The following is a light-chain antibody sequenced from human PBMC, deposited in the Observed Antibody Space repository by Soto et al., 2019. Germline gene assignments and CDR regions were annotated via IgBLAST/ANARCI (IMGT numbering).Light chain of an antibody. Sequence: DIQMTQSPSTLSASVGDRVTVTCRASQSLNRWLAWYQQRPGKAPKLLIYDASELESGVPSRFSGSGSGTEFTLTISSRQPDDFATYYCQQYNSFPYIFGQGTKLEIK. CDR1: QSLNRW. CDR3: QQYNSFPYI. J-gene: IGKJ2*01. V-gene: IGKV1-5*01. CDR2: DAS.